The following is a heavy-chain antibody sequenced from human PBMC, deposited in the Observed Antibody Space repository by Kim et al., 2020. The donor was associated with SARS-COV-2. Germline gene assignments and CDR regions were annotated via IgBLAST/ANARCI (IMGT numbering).Heavy chain of an antibody. CDR1: GFTFSSYA. V-gene: IGHV3-23*01. CDR2: ISGSGGST. CDR3: AKDRLWGDGSGSYQCYFDY. Sequence: GGSLRLSCAASGFTFSSYAMSWVRQAPGKGLEWVSAISGSGGSTYYADSVKGRFTISRDNSKNTLYLQMNSLRAEDTAVYYCAKDRLWGDGSGSYQCYFDYWGQGTLVTVSS. J-gene: IGHJ4*02. D-gene: IGHD3-10*01.